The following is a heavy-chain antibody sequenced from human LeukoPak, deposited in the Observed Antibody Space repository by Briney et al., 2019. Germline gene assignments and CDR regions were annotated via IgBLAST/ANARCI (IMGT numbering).Heavy chain of an antibody. V-gene: IGHV4-38-2*02. CDR3: ARDNYYYGSGSYYMLGLPLFQPRAFDI. J-gene: IGHJ3*02. Sequence: PSETLSLTCTVSGYSISSGYYWGWIRQPPGKGLEWIGSIYYSGSTYYNPSLKSRVTISVDTSKNQFSLKLSSVTAADTAVYYCARDNYYYGSGSYYMLGLPLFQPRAFDIWGQGTMVTVSS. D-gene: IGHD3-10*01. CDR1: GYSISSGYY. CDR2: IYYSGST.